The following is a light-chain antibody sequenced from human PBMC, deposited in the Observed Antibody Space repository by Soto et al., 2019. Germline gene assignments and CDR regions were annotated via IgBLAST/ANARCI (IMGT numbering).Light chain of an antibody. CDR3: QQSDNWPPYT. J-gene: IGKJ2*01. CDR2: GAS. Sequence: EIVMTQSPPTLSVSPGERATLSCRASQSVRSNLAWYQHKPGQAPRLLIYGASTRATGIPARFSGSGSGTEFTLTISSLQSEDFAVYYCQQSDNWPPYTFGQGTKLEIK. V-gene: IGKV3-15*01. CDR1: QSVRSN.